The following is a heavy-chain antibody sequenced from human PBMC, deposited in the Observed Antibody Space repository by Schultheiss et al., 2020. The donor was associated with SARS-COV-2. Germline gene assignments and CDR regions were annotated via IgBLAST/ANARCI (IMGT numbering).Heavy chain of an antibody. CDR3: VKSQGGSHEGYGIDV. D-gene: IGHD1-26*01. V-gene: IGHV3-64D*06. Sequence: GGSLRLSCSASGFTFSDYALHWVRQPPGKGLEYVSAISNNGGGTYIADSVKDRFTVSRDNSKNTLYLQMRSLRAEDTAVYYCVKSQGGSHEGYGIDVWGHGTTVTVSS. CDR2: ISNNGGGT. J-gene: IGHJ6*02. CDR1: GFTFSDYA.